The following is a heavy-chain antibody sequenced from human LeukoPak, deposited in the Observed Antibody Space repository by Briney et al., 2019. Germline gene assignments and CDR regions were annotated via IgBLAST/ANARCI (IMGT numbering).Heavy chain of an antibody. CDR3: ARGWDYDSGGRPTAYVY. CDR2: SIPIFGTA. V-gene: IGHV1-69*13. CDR1: GGTFSNYA. J-gene: IGHJ4*02. Sequence: SVKVSCKAYGGTFSNYAINWIRQAPGPGLEWMGGSIPIFGTANYAQKFQGRVTITADESTSTVYMELNSLKSEDTAVYYCARGWDYDSGGRPTAYVYWGQGTLVTVSS. D-gene: IGHD3-22*01.